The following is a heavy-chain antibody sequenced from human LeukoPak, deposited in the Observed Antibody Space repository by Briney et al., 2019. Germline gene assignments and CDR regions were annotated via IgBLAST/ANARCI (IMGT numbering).Heavy chain of an antibody. CDR1: SGSISTSNYY. V-gene: IGHV4-39*07. Sequence: ASETLSLTCTVSSGSISTSNYYWGWVRQPPGKALEWIGNIFYSGSTYYSPSLKSRVTISVDTSKNQFSLKLSSVTAADTAVYYCARDRSYAPGYFDLWGRGTLVTVSS. CDR3: ARDRSYAPGYFDL. D-gene: IGHD1-26*01. J-gene: IGHJ2*01. CDR2: IFYSGST.